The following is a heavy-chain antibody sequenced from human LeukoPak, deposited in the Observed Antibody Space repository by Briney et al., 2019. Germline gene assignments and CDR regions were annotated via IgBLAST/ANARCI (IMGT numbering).Heavy chain of an antibody. V-gene: IGHV4-4*07. CDR1: GGSISSYY. CDR3: ARDTGIQLWSYAFDI. J-gene: IGHJ3*02. CDR2: IYTSGST. Sequence: SETLSLTCTVSGGSISSYYWSWIRQPAGKGLGWSGRIYTSGSTNYNPSLKSRVTMSVDTSKNQFSLKLSSVTAADTAVYYCARDTGIQLWSYAFDIWGQGTMVTVSS. D-gene: IGHD5-18*01.